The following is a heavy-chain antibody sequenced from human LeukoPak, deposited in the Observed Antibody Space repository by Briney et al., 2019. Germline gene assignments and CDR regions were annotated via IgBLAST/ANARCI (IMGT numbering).Heavy chain of an antibody. CDR1: GFTFSSYE. V-gene: IGHV3-48*03. D-gene: IGHD2-21*02. CDR3: ARYCGGDCPHAGNAFDI. CDR2: ISSSGSTI. J-gene: IGHJ3*02. Sequence: GGSLRLSCAASGFTFSSYEMNWVRQAPGKGLEWVSYISSSGSTIYYADSVKGRFTISRDNAKNSLYLQMNSLGAEDTAVYYCARYCGGDCPHAGNAFDIWGQGTMVTVSS.